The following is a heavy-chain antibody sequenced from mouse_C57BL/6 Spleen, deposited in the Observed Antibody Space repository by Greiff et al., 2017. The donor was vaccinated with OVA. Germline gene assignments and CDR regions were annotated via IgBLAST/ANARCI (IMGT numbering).Heavy chain of an antibody. CDR3: ARSVDYDDVSWFAY. D-gene: IGHD2-4*01. CDR2: IHPNSGST. J-gene: IGHJ3*01. Sequence: QVQLQQPGAELVKPGASVKLSCKASGYTFTSYWMHWVKQRPGQGLEWIGMIHPNSGSTNYNEKFKSKATLTVDKSSSTAYMQLSSLTSEDSAVXYCARSVDYDDVSWFAYWGQGTLVTVSA. V-gene: IGHV1-64*01. CDR1: GYTFTSYW.